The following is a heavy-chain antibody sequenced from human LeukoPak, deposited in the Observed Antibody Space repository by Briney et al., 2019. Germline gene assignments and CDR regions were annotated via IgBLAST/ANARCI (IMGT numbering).Heavy chain of an antibody. CDR1: GFTFDDYA. CDR3: AKGSKEVLFTRDHYMDV. Sequence: GRSLRLSCAASGFTFDDYAMHWVRQAPGKGLEWVAFIRYDGSNKYYADSVKGRFTISRDNSKNKLYLQMNSLRAEDTAVYYCAKGSKEVLFTRDHYMDVWGKGTTVTISS. CDR2: IRYDGSNK. J-gene: IGHJ6*03. D-gene: IGHD3-3*01. V-gene: IGHV3-30*02.